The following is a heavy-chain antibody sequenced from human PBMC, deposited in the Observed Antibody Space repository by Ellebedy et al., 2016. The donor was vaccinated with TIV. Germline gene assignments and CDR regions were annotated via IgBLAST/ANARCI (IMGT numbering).Heavy chain of an antibody. CDR3: AKLDSSGYYYGRFDY. CDR1: GFTFRNFA. V-gene: IGHV3-23*01. J-gene: IGHJ4*02. CDR2: ISSSGVGT. D-gene: IGHD3-22*01. Sequence: GGSLTLSCAASGFTFRNFAMTWVRQAPGKGLEWVSSISSSGVGTDYADSVRGRVTISRDNSKNTLYLQMNSLRADHSAVYYCAKLDSSGYYYGRFDYWGQGTLVTVSS.